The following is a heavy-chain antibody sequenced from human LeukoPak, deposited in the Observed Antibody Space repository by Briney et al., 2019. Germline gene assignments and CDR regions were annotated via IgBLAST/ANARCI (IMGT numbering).Heavy chain of an antibody. V-gene: IGHV4-59*08. CDR3: ARLLGWSGPINWFDP. D-gene: IGHD3-3*01. J-gene: IGHJ5*02. Sequence: SETLSLTCTVSGVSISSDYWSWIRQPPGKGLEWIGYVYYSGITNYNTSLKSRVTISVGTSKNHFSLKLTSVTAADTAVYYCARLLGWSGPINWFDPWGRGTLVTVSS. CDR2: VYYSGIT. CDR1: GVSISSDY.